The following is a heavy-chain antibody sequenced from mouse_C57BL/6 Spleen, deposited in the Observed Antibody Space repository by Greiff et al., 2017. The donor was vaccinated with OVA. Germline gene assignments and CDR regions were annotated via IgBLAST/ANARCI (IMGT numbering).Heavy chain of an antibody. J-gene: IGHJ2*01. CDR1: GYTFTSYW. CDR2: IHPNSGST. CDR3: ARGGGFDY. V-gene: IGHV1-64*01. Sequence: VHLVESGAELVKPGASVKLSCKASGYTFTSYWMHWVKQRPGQGLEWIGMIHPNSGSTNYNEKFKSKATLTVDKSSSTAYMQLSSLTSEDSAVYYCARGGGFDYWGQGTTLTVSS.